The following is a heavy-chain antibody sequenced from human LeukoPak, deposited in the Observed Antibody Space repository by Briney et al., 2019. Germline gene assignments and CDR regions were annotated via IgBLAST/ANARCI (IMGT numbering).Heavy chain of an antibody. CDR2: INPNSGGT. V-gene: IGHV1-2*02. CDR3: ARGPPNYYGSGSYYSPPGYMDV. D-gene: IGHD3-10*01. J-gene: IGHJ6*03. CDR1: GYTFTGYY. Sequence: ASVKVSCKASGYTFTGYYMHWVRQAPGQGLEWMGWINPNSGGTNYAQKFQGRVTMTRDTSISTAYMELSRLRSDDTAVYYCARGPPNYYGSGSYYSPPGYMDVRGKGTTVTVSS.